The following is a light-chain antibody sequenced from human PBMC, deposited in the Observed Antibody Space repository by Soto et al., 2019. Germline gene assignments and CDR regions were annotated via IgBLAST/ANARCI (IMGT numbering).Light chain of an antibody. CDR3: SSYTTTTSLVV. J-gene: IGLJ2*01. Sequence: QSVLTQPASVSGSPGQSITISCTGTSSDIGGYNYVSWYQQHPGKVPKLIIYGVNSRPSGISNRFSGSKSGITASLTVSGLQAEDEADYYCSSYTTTTSLVVFGGGTKLTVL. V-gene: IGLV2-14*01. CDR1: SSDIGGYNY. CDR2: GVN.